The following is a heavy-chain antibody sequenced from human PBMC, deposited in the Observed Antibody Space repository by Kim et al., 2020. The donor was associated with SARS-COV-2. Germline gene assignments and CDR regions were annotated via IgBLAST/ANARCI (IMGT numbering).Heavy chain of an antibody. CDR3: AKDEEEGAFDI. CDR2: M. Sequence: MGYADSGKGRFTISRDNAKNSLYLQMNSLRAEDTALYYCAKDEEEGAFDIWGQGTMVTVSS. J-gene: IGHJ3*02. V-gene: IGHV3-9*01.